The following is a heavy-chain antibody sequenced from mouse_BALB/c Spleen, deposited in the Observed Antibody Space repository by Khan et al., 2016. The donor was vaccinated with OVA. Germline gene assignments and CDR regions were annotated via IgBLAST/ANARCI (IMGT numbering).Heavy chain of an antibody. CDR2: INYSGNT. J-gene: IGHJ3*01. V-gene: IGHV3-2*02. Sequence: EVQLQESGPGLVKPSQSLSLTCTVTGYSITSEYAWNWIRQFPGNKLEWMGYINYSGNTRFNPSLKSVTSITRDTSKNQFFLQLNSVTTEDTATYYCARKDYYDYDPFPYWGQGTLVTVSA. CDR3: ARKDYYDYDPFPY. D-gene: IGHD2-4*01. CDR1: GYSITSEYA.